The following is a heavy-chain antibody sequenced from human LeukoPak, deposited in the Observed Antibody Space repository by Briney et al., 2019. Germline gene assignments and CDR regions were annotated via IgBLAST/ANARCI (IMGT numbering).Heavy chain of an antibody. Sequence: SETLSLTCTVSGGSISSGSYYWSWIRQPAGKGLEWIGRIYTSGSTNYNPSLKSRVTISVDTSKNQFSLKLSSVTAADTAVYYCARTGLRFLEWLLTNWFDPWGQGTLVTVSS. V-gene: IGHV4-61*02. CDR2: IYTSGST. CDR1: GGSISSGSYY. CDR3: ARTGLRFLEWLLTNWFDP. J-gene: IGHJ5*02. D-gene: IGHD3-3*01.